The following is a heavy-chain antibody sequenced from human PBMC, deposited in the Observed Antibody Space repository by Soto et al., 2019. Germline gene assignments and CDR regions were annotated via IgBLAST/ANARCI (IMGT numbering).Heavy chain of an antibody. CDR3: ARESEDLTSNFDY. CDR2: ISSTTNYI. Sequence: PGGSLRLSCAASGFTFTRYSMNWVRQAPGKGLEWVSSISSTTNYIYYGDSMKGRFTISRDNAKNSLHLEMYGLRAEDTAVYYCARESEDLTSNFDYWGQGTLVTVSS. J-gene: IGHJ4*02. CDR1: GFTFTRYS. V-gene: IGHV3-21*06.